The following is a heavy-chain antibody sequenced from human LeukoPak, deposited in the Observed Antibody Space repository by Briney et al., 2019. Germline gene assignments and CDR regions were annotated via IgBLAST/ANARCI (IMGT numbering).Heavy chain of an antibody. CDR1: GYTFTSYD. D-gene: IGHD3/OR15-3a*01. CDR3: ARALSWTTDFYYYLDV. Sequence: EASVKLLHKASGYTFTSYDINWVRQATGQGLEWMGWMNPNSGNTGYAQKFQGRVTMPKNTSITTAYMELSSLRSEDTAVYYCARALSWTTDFYYYLDVWGKGTTVTVSS. V-gene: IGHV1-8*01. CDR2: MNPNSGNT. J-gene: IGHJ6*03.